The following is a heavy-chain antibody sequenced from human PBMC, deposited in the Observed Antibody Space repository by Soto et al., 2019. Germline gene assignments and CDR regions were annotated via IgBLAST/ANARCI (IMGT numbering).Heavy chain of an antibody. CDR2: ISAYNGNT. D-gene: IGHD6-13*01. V-gene: IGHV1-18*01. J-gene: IGHJ6*02. Sequence: QVQLVQSGAEVKKPGASVKVSCKASGYTFTSYGISWVRQAPGQGLEWMGWISAYNGNTNYAQKLQGRVTMTPDTSTSTAYMELRSLRSDDTAVYYCTGQQLGDYYYYGMDVWGQGTTVTVSS. CDR1: GYTFTSYG. CDR3: TGQQLGDYYYYGMDV.